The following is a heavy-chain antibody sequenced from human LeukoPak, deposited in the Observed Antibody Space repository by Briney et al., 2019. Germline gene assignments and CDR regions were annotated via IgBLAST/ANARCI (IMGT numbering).Heavy chain of an antibody. CDR1: GDSISTSNSY. D-gene: IGHD2-2*01. J-gene: IGHJ6*03. CDR2: IYYSGST. Sequence: YPSETLSLTCIVSGDSISTSNSYWGWIRQPPGEGLEWIGSIYYSGSTYYNTSLKSRVTISVDTSKNQFSLKLSSVTAADTAVYYCATRYCSSTSCYFLNYYYYMDVWGKGTTVTVSS. CDR3: ATRYCSSTSCYFLNYYYYMDV. V-gene: IGHV4-39*07.